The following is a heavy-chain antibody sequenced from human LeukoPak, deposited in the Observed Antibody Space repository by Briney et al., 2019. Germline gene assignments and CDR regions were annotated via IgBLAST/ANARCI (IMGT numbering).Heavy chain of an antibody. V-gene: IGHV3-7*01. J-gene: IGHJ4*02. CDR2: IKQDGSEK. CDR3: ARGDYCSGGSCLFDY. CDR1: GFTFSDYY. Sequence: GGSLRLSCAASGFTFSDYYMGWIRQAPGKGLEWVANIKQDGSEKYYVDSVKGRFTISRDNAKNSLYLQMNSLRAEDTAVYYCARGDYCSGGSCLFDYWGQGTLVTVSS. D-gene: IGHD2-15*01.